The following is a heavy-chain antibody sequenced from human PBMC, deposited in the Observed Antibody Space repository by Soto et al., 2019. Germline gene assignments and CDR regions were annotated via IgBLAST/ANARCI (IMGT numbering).Heavy chain of an antibody. V-gene: IGHV4-59*01. CDR1: GGSISSYY. CDR3: ARGSSSWDSSGWGFDY. CDR2: IYYSGST. Sequence: QVQLQESGPGLVKPSETLSLTCTVSGGSISSYYWSWIRQPPGKGLEWIGYIYYSGSTNYNPSLKSRVTISVDTSKNQFSLKLSSVTAADTAVYYCARGSSSWDSSGWGFDYWGQGTLVTVSS. D-gene: IGHD6-19*01. J-gene: IGHJ4*02.